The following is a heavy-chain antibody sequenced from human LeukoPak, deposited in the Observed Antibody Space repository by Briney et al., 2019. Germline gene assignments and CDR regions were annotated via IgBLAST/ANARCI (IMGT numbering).Heavy chain of an antibody. J-gene: IGHJ4*02. Sequence: PSETLSLTCTVSGGSISSYYWSWIRQPAGKGLEWIGRFYNSGSTNCNPSLKSRVTMSLDTSKNQFSLKLSSVTAADTAVYYCARVGDYALKDWGQGTLVTVSS. CDR2: FYNSGST. CDR1: GGSISSYY. CDR3: ARVGDYALKD. D-gene: IGHD3-16*01. V-gene: IGHV4-4*07.